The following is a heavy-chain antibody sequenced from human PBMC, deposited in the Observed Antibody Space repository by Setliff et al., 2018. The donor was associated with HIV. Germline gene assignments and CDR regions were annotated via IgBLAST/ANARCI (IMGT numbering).Heavy chain of an antibody. D-gene: IGHD6-6*01. V-gene: IGHV4-31*03. CDR3: ARRTAPPSGFYSHYYLDV. J-gene: IGHJ6*03. CDR1: GGSISSGGYY. CDR2: IYYSGST. Sequence: LSLTCTVSGGSISSGGYYWSWIRQHPGKGLEWIGYIYYSGSTYYNPSLKSRVTISVDTSKNQFSLKLSSVTAADTAVYYCARRTAPPSGFYSHYYLDVWGKGTTVTVSS.